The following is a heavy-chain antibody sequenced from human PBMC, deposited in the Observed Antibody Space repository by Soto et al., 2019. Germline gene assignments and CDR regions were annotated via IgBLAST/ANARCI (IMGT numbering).Heavy chain of an antibody. Sequence: HPGGSLRLSCAASGFVFSSYWMTWVREAPGKGLEWLANIKKDGSEPYYMDSVRGRFTISRATARNSLYLQMNSLRAEDTAVYHCAVHSGTYWPNWGQGILVTVSS. CDR1: GFVFSSYW. D-gene: IGHD1-26*01. CDR3: AVHSGTYWPN. V-gene: IGHV3-7*05. CDR2: IKKDGSEP. J-gene: IGHJ4*02.